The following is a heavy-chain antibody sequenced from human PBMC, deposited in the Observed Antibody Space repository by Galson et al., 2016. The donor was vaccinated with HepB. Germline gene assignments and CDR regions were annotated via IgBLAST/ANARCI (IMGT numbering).Heavy chain of an antibody. V-gene: IGHV3-11*04. CDR2: IRSTGTTI. D-gene: IGHD3-16*02. Sequence: SLRLSCAGSGFTFSGHAMTWIRQAPGKGLEWVSYIRSTGTTIKYAESVKGRFTISRDNAKNPVYLQMNSLRGEDTAVYYCARDLDDYVWGTSRLIFYGVEV. CDR3: ARDLDDYVWGTSRLIFYGVEV. CDR1: GFTFSGHA. J-gene: IGHJ6*01.